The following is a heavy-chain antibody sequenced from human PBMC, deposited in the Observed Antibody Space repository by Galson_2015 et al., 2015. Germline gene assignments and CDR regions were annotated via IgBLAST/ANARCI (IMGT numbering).Heavy chain of an antibody. CDR1: GYTFTRYD. CDR3: VKSPRHISAAGPSSYYMDV. D-gene: IGHD6-13*01. CDR2: MNPNSGNT. J-gene: IGHJ6*03. Sequence: SVKVSCKASGYTFTRYDINWVRQATGQGLEWMGWMNPNSGNTGSAQRFQGRVTMTRNTSISTAYVELSSLRSEDTAVYYCVKSPRHISAAGPSSYYMDVWGKGTTVTVSS. V-gene: IGHV1-8*01.